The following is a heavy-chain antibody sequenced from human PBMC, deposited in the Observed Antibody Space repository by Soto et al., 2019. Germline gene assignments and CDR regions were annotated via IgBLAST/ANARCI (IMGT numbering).Heavy chain of an antibody. V-gene: IGHV3-11*06. D-gene: IGHD6-6*01. CDR2: ISSSSSYT. CDR3: AKYSSSLPWFDP. Sequence: GGSLRLSCAASGFTFSDYYMSWIRQAPGKGLEWVSYISSSSSYTNYADSVKGRFTISRDNAKNSLYLQMNSLRAEDTAVYYCAKYSSSLPWFDPWGQGTLVTVSS. CDR1: GFTFSDYY. J-gene: IGHJ5*02.